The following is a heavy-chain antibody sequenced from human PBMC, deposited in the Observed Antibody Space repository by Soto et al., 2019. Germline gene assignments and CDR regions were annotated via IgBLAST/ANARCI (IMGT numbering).Heavy chain of an antibody. Sequence: QVQLVQSGAEVKKPGASVKVSCKASGYTFTSYGISWVRQAPGQGLEWMGWISAYNGNTNYAQKLQGRVTMTTDTSTSTAYLELRRLRSDDTAVYYCASRYGDYVPRGAFDIWGQGTMVTVSS. CDR3: ASRYGDYVPRGAFDI. J-gene: IGHJ3*02. D-gene: IGHD4-17*01. V-gene: IGHV1-18*01. CDR2: ISAYNGNT. CDR1: GYTFTSYG.